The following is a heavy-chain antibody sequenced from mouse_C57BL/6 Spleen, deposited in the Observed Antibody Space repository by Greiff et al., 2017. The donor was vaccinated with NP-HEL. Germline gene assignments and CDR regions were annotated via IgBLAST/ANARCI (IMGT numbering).Heavy chain of an antibody. CDR2: ISDGGSYT. Sequence: EVHLVESGGGLVKPGGSLKLSCAASGFTFSSYAMSWVRQTPEKRLEWVATISDGGSYTYYPDNVKGRFTISRDNAKNNLYLQMSHLKSEDTAMYYCARADGYFDVWGTGTTVTVSS. V-gene: IGHV5-4*01. J-gene: IGHJ1*03. CDR3: ARADGYFDV. CDR1: GFTFSSYA.